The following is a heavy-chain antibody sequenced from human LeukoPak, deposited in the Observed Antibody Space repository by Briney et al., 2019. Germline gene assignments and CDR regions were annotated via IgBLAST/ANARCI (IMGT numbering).Heavy chain of an antibody. Sequence: GGSLRLSCAASGFTVSSSYMSWVRQAPGKGLEWVSVIYSGGNTYYADSVRGRFTISRDNSKNTVYLQMNSLRAEDTAVYYRARLEQWPGLHDYWGQGTLVTVSS. J-gene: IGHJ4*02. V-gene: IGHV3-53*01. CDR1: GFTVSSSY. D-gene: IGHD6-19*01. CDR3: ARLEQWPGLHDY. CDR2: IYSGGNT.